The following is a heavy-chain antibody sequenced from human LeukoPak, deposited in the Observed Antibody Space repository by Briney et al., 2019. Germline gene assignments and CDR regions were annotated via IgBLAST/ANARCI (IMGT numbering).Heavy chain of an antibody. CDR2: LEYDGSDK. D-gene: IGHD3-10*01. CDR1: GFSFSNYG. CDR3: AKGDSGSYYYYMDV. Sequence: GGSLRLSCVASGFSFSNYGMHWVRQAPGRGLEWMTFLEYDGSDKYYADSVKSRFTISRDNSKNTLYLQMNGLRVEDTAVYYCAKGDSGSYYYYMDVWGKGTTVTVSS. J-gene: IGHJ6*03. V-gene: IGHV3-30*02.